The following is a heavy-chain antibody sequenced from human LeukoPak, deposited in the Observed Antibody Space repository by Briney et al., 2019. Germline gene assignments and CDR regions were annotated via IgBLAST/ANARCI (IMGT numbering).Heavy chain of an antibody. D-gene: IGHD3-3*01. CDR2: IYHSGST. CDR3: ARASDFWSGLYYFDY. CDR1: GYSISSGYY. J-gene: IGHJ4*02. V-gene: IGHV4-38-2*02. Sequence: SETLSLTCTVSGYSISSGYYWGWIRQPPGKGLEWFGSIYHSGSTYYNPSLKSRVTISVDTSKNQFSLKLSSVTAADTAVYYCARASDFWSGLYYFDYWGQGTLVTVSS.